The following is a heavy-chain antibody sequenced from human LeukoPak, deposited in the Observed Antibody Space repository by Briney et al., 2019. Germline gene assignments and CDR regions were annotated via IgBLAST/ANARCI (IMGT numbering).Heavy chain of an antibody. D-gene: IGHD3-16*02. V-gene: IGHV1-69*05. CDR2: IIPIFGTA. Sequence: SVKVSCKASGGTFSSYAISWVRQAPGQGLEWMGGIIPIFGTANYAQKFQGRVTITTDESTSTAYMELSSLRSEDTAVYYCSIMITFGGVIVPSYFDYWGQGTPVTVSS. CDR3: SIMITFGGVIVPSYFDY. J-gene: IGHJ4*02. CDR1: GGTFSSYA.